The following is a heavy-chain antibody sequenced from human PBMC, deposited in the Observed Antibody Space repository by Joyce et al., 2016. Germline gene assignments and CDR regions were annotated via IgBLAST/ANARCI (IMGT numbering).Heavy chain of an antibody. V-gene: IGHV3-15*07. J-gene: IGHJ4*02. CDR3: TTLEGRPSY. D-gene: IGHD1-1*01. Sequence: EVLLVESGGRLVKPEESLTLSCSATDFTFSNAWMNWGRQAPGKGLEWVGRIKSEAAGGTTAYTTFVRDRFTVSRDDSNNILYLQMNRLKIEDTAVYYCTTLEGRPSYWGQGTLVTVSS. CDR2: IKSEAAGGTT. CDR1: DFTFSNAW.